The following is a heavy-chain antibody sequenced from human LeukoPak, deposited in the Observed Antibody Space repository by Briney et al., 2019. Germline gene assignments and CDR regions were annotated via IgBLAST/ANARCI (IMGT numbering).Heavy chain of an antibody. J-gene: IGHJ3*02. CDR3: ARLITIFGVVIREDAFDI. CDR2: IYTSGST. V-gene: IGHV4-4*07. Sequence: PSETLSLTCTVSGGSISNYYWSWIRQPAGKGLEWIGRIYTSGSTNYNPSLKSRVTMSVDTSKNQFSLKLSSVTAADTAVYYCARLITIFGVVIREDAFDIWGQGTMVTVSS. D-gene: IGHD3-3*01. CDR1: GGSISNYY.